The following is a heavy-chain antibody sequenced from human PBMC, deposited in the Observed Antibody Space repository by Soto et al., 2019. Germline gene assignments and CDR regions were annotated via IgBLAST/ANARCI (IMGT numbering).Heavy chain of an antibody. CDR2: ISSSGSTI. D-gene: IGHD2-15*01. Sequence: GGSLRLSCAASGFTFSDYYMSWVRQAPGKGLEWVSYISSSGSTIYYADSVKGRFTISRDNAKNSLYLQMNSLRAEDTAVYCCARERYCSGDSCYSDAFDIWGQGTMVTVSS. CDR1: GFTFSDYY. J-gene: IGHJ3*02. CDR3: ARERYCSGDSCYSDAFDI. V-gene: IGHV3-11*01.